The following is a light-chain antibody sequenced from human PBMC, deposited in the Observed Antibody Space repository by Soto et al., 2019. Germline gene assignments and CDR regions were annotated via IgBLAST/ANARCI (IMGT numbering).Light chain of an antibody. CDR3: QQCNNWPLT. Sequence: EIVMTQSPATLSVSPGERVTLSCRASQSVSSNLAWYQQKPGQAPRLLIYGASTRATGIPARFSGSGSGTDFTLTISSLQSEDFAVYYCQQCNNWPLTFGGGTKVDIK. CDR2: GAS. V-gene: IGKV3-15*01. J-gene: IGKJ4*01. CDR1: QSVSSN.